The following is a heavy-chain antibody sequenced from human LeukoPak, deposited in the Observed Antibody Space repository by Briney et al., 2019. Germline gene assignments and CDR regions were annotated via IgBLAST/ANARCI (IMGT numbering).Heavy chain of an antibody. V-gene: IGHV1-69*05. CDR1: GGTFSSYA. Sequence: VASVKVSCKASGGTFSSYAISWVRQAPGQGLEWMGGIIPIFGTANYAQKFQGRVTITTDESTSTAYMELSSLRSEDTAVYYCAIQLPNNGAFGVVIMSAFDIWGQGTMVTVSS. CDR3: AIQLPNNGAFGVVIMSAFDI. CDR2: IIPIFGTA. D-gene: IGHD3-3*01. J-gene: IGHJ3*02.